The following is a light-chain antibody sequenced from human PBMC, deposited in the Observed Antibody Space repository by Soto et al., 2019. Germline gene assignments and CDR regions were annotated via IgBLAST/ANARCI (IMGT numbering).Light chain of an antibody. Sequence: DIQMTQSPSILSASVGDRVTITCRASQSIGTWLAWYQQKPGKAPKILIYAASTLQSGVPSRFSGSGSGTDFTLTISCLQSEDFATYYCQQYYSFPITVGKGTRLE. V-gene: IGKV1-5*01. CDR1: QSIGTW. CDR3: QQYYSFPIT. CDR2: AAS. J-gene: IGKJ5*01.